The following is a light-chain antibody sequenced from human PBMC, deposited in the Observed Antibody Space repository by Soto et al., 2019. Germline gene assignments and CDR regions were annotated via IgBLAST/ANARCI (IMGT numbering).Light chain of an antibody. J-gene: IGKJ1*01. CDR2: GIS. CDR3: EQYGSSPRT. Sequence: EIVLTQSPGTLSLSPGERATICCRASQSVSSNYFAWYQQKPGQAPRLLIYGISSRATGIPDRFSGSGSGTDFSLTVSRLEPEDFAVYYCEQYGSSPRTFGQGTKVDIK. V-gene: IGKV3-20*01. CDR1: QSVSSNY.